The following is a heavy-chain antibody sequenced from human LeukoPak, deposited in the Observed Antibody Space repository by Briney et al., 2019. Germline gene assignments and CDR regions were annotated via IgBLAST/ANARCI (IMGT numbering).Heavy chain of an antibody. J-gene: IGHJ4*02. CDR2: VFGGGGT. CDR1: GLSVSSSF. CDR3: ARTYTNNAGYYLY. V-gene: IGHV3-53*01. D-gene: IGHD3-22*01. Sequence: QAGGSLRLSCTASGLSVSSSFMSWVRQTLGKGLEWVSSVFGGGGTRYADSVMGRFTISRDNSKSTLYLQMNSLRAEDTAVYYCARTYTNNAGYYLYWGQGTLVTVSS.